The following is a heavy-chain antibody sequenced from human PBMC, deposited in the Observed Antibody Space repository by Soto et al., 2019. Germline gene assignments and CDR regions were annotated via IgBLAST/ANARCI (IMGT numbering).Heavy chain of an antibody. CDR3: AKGGSSSRNPYYFDF. Sequence: EVQLLESGGGLVQPGGSLRLSCAASGFTFSSYAMSWVRQAPGKGLEWVSAISGSGGSTYYADSVKGRFTISRDNSKNTLYLQMNRLKAQDTSVYYCAKGGSSSRNPYYFDFWGQGTLVTVAS. J-gene: IGHJ4*02. CDR2: ISGSGGST. D-gene: IGHD6-13*01. CDR1: GFTFSSYA. V-gene: IGHV3-23*01.